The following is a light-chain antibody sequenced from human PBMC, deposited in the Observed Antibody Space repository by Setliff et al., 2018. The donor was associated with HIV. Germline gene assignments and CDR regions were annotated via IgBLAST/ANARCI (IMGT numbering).Light chain of an antibody. CDR1: SSDVGGYNY. CDR3: CSYAGSRIFYV. J-gene: IGLJ1*01. Sequence: QSVLAQPGSVSGSPGQSITISCTGTSSDVGGYNYVSWYQQHPGKAPKLMIYEVSKRPSGVSNRFSGSKSGNTASLTISGLQAEDEADYYCCSYAGSRIFYVFGTGTKVTV. V-gene: IGLV2-23*02. CDR2: EVS.